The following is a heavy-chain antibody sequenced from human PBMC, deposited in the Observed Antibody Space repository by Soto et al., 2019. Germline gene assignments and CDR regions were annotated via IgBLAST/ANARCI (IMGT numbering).Heavy chain of an antibody. CDR3: TRDRSSGWSEY. D-gene: IGHD6-19*01. CDR1: GLPVTNNY. CDR2: IYSGGTT. Sequence: GGSLRLSCAGSGLPVTNNYMSWVRQAPGKGMEWVSVIYSGGTTDYADSVKGRFTISRDNSRNTLYLQMNSVRGDDTAVYYCTRDRSSGWSEYWGQGTLVTVSS. J-gene: IGHJ4*02. V-gene: IGHV3-66*01.